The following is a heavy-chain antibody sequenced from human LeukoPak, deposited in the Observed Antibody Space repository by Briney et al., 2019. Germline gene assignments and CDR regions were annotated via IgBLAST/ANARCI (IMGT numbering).Heavy chain of an antibody. D-gene: IGHD7-27*01. V-gene: IGHV3-9*01. CDR3: ARVPTGKAPVDY. CDR2: ISWNSGSI. Sequence: GGSLRLSCAASGITFDDYAMHWVRQAPGKGLEWVSGISWNSGSIGYADSVKGRFTISRDNAKNSLYLQMNSLRAEDTAVYYCARVPTGKAPVDYWGQGTLVTVSS. CDR1: GITFDDYA. J-gene: IGHJ4*02.